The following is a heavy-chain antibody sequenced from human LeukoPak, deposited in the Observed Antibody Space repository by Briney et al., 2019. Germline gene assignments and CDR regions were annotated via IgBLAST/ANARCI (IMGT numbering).Heavy chain of an antibody. J-gene: IGHJ3*02. V-gene: IGHV3-53*01. CDR2: IYSDGRT. CDR1: GVTVSSNY. D-gene: IGHD3-10*01. CDR3: ARSRAGSGSYFGAFDI. Sequence: GGSLRLSCAASGVTVSSNYISWVRQAPGKGLEWVSVIYSDGRTYYTDSVKGRFTISRDNSKNTLYLQMNSLRAEDTAVHYCARSRAGSGSYFGAFDIWGQGTMVTVSS.